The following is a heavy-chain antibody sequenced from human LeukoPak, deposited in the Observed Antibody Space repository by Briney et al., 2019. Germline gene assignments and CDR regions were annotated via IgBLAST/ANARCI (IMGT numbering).Heavy chain of an antibody. Sequence: PGGSLRLSCAASGFTFSSYEMNWVRQAPGQGLEWVAYISSTGNTVHNAGSVKGRFTISRDNAKNSLYLQMNRLRAEDTAVYYCTKETPQMDVWGKGTTVTVSS. J-gene: IGHJ6*04. D-gene: IGHD2-15*01. CDR3: TKETPQMDV. CDR1: GFTFSSYE. V-gene: IGHV3-48*03. CDR2: ISSTGNTV.